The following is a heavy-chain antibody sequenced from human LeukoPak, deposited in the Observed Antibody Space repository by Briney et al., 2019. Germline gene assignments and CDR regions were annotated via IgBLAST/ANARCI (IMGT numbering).Heavy chain of an antibody. D-gene: IGHD5-18*01. CDR1: GGSISSYY. V-gene: IGHV4-59*01. J-gene: IGHJ4*02. Sequence: SETLSLTCTVSGGSISSYYWSWIRQPPGKGLEWIGYIHYRGSTNYNPSLKSRVTISVDTSENQFSLKLSSLTAADTAVYYCARSVLGYSYGLHIDYWGQGTLVTVSS. CDR3: ARSVLGYSYGLHIDY. CDR2: IHYRGST.